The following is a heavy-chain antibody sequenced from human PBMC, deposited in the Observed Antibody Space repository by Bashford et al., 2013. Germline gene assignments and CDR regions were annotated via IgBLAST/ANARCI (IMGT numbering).Heavy chain of an antibody. J-gene: IGHJ3*02. V-gene: IGHV4-61*05. Sequence: SETLSLTCTVSGGSISSSSYYWGWIRQPPGKGLEWIGYIYYSGSTNHNPSLKSRVTISVDTSKNQFSLKLSSVTAADTAVYYCARQYDFWSGYPPSAFDIWGQGTMVTVSS. CDR1: GGSISSSSYY. CDR3: ARQYDFWSGYPPSAFDI. D-gene: IGHD3-3*01. CDR2: IYYSGST.